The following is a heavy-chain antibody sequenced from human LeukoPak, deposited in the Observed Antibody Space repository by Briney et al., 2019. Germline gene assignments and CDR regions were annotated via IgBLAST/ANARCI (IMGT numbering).Heavy chain of an antibody. V-gene: IGHV1-46*04. Sequence: GASVKVSCKASGYTFTSYDLHWVRQAPGQGLEWMGLINPSGGSTSYTQKLQGRVTMTRDTSTNTVYMELSSLRSEDTAVYYCARDRPAAAEDAFDIWGQGTMVTVSS. CDR3: ARDRPAAAEDAFDI. D-gene: IGHD6-13*01. CDR1: GYTFTSYD. J-gene: IGHJ3*02. CDR2: INPSGGST.